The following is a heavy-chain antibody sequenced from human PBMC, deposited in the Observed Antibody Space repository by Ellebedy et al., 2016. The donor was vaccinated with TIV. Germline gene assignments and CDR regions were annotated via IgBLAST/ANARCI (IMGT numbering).Heavy chain of an antibody. J-gene: IGHJ6*02. D-gene: IGHD3-10*01. CDR1: GFTFSSYA. Sequence: GESLKISCAASGFTFSSYAMHWVRQSPGKGLEWVAVISYDGSNKHSADSVKGRFTISRDNSKNTLYLQMNSLRAEDTAVYYCAKRVTMVREVITYYHYTMDVWGQGTTVTVSS. CDR3: AKRVTMVREVITYYHYTMDV. CDR2: ISYDGSNK. V-gene: IGHV3-30-3*02.